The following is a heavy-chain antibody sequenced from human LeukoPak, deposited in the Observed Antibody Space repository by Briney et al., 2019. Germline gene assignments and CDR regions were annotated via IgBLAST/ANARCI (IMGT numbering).Heavy chain of an antibody. J-gene: IGHJ4*02. CDR1: ESTISYFG. V-gene: IGHV3-30*02. Sequence: SGGPQSPSCVASESTISYFGMQWVRQPAGKRLERVAFIRYDGSNEYYAESVKGRFTISRDNSKNTLYLQMNSLRVEDTAAYYCAKIEWKYQLANFPDLWGQRTLDTVPS. CDR3: AKIEWKYQLANFPDL. CDR2: IRYDGSNE. D-gene: IGHD2-2*01.